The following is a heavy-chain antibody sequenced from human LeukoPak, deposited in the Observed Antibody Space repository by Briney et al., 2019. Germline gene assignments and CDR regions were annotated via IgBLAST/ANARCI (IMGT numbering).Heavy chain of an antibody. Sequence: ASVKVSCKASGYTFTSYSISWVRQAPGQGLEWMGWISAYNGNTNYAQKLQGRVTMTTDTSTSTAYMELRSLRSDDTAVHYCARDGVVPAAYGPLFPYMDVWGKGTTVTVSS. J-gene: IGHJ6*03. CDR3: ARDGVVPAAYGPLFPYMDV. CDR2: ISAYNGNT. D-gene: IGHD2-2*01. CDR1: GYTFTSYS. V-gene: IGHV1-18*01.